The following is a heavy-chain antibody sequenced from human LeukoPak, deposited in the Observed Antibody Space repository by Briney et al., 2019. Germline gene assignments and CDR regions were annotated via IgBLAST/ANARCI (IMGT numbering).Heavy chain of an antibody. V-gene: IGHV1-8*01. J-gene: IGHJ4*02. CDR2: MNPNSGNT. CDR1: GYTFTSYD. CDR3: ARGRRLGELSSYGDYYFDY. D-gene: IGHD3-16*02. Sequence: GASVKVSCKASGYTFTSYDINWVRQATGQGLEWMGWMNPNSGNTGYAQKFQGRVTMTRNTSISTAYMELSSLRSEDTAVYYCARGRRLGELSSYGDYYFDYWGQGTLVTVSS.